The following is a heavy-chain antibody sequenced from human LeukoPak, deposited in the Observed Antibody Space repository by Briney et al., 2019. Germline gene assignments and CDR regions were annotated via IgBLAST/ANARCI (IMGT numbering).Heavy chain of an antibody. V-gene: IGHV3-23*01. Sequence: GGSLRLSCAASGFPFSNYAMSWVRQAPGKGLDWVSAIGSDGSTYYADSVKGRFTISRDNSKNTLYLQMNSLRGEDTAVYYCAKGRETSSWYNFDYWGQGTLATVSS. CDR1: GFPFSNYA. CDR2: IGSDGST. J-gene: IGHJ4*02. D-gene: IGHD6-13*01. CDR3: AKGRETSSWYNFDY.